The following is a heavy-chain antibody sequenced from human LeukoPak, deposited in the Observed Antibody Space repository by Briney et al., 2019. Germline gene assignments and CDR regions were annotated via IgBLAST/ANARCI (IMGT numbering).Heavy chain of an antibody. D-gene: IGHD3-22*01. V-gene: IGHV1-46*01. J-gene: IGHJ4*02. CDR2: INPSGSST. CDR3: ARDSSGYYYNY. Sequence: ASVKVSCKASRYSFTSYYMHWVQQAPGQGLEWMGIINPSGSSTSYAQKFQGRVTMTRDTSTSTAYMELRSLRSDDTAVYYCARDSSGYYYNYWGQGTLVTVSS. CDR1: RYSFTSYY.